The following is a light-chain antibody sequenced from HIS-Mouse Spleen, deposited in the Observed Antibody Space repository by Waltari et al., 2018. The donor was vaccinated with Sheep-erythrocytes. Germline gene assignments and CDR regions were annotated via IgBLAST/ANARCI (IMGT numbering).Light chain of an antibody. CDR2: YTTDSDK. CDR1: SGINVGTYR. V-gene: IGLV5-45*03. CDR3: LLGPSSAWV. Sequence: QAVLTQPSSLSASPGASASLTCTLRSGINVGTYRIYWYQQNPGIPPQYVLRYTTDSDKHLGSGVPSRFFRSKDASCNAWILLISGLQSEDEADYYCLLGPSSAWVVGGGSKLTVL. J-gene: IGLJ3*02.